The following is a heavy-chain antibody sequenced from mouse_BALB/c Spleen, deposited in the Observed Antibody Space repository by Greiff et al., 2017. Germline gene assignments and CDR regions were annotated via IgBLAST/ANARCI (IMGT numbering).Heavy chain of an antibody. CDR3: ARCMYGNAMDY. Sequence: QVQLKESGAELVRPGTSVKVSCKASGYAFTNYLIEWVKQRPGQGLEWIGVINPGSGGTNYNEKFKGKATLTADKSSSTAYMQLSSLTSDDSAVYFCARCMYGNAMDYWGQGTSVTVSS. D-gene: IGHD2-10*02. CDR1: GYAFTNYL. CDR2: INPGSGGT. V-gene: IGHV1-54*03. J-gene: IGHJ4*01.